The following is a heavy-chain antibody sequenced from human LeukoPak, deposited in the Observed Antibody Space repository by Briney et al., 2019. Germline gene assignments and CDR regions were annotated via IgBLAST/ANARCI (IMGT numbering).Heavy chain of an antibody. Sequence: ASVEVSYQASGYTFTVYYMHWVRQAPGQGLEWMGWINPNSGGTNYAQKFQGRVTMTRDTSISTAYMELSRLRSDDTAVYYCARDSDLGGPSPAGYGGEGTLVTVSS. CDR3: ARDSDLGGPSPAGY. J-gene: IGHJ4*02. D-gene: IGHD3-16*01. CDR2: INPNSGGT. CDR1: GYTFTVYY. V-gene: IGHV1-2*02.